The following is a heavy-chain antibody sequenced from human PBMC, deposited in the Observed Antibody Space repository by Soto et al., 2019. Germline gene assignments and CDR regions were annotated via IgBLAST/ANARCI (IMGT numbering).Heavy chain of an antibody. CDR3: ARDLRIGTDYIWGSYHKREGYAFDI. CDR2: INPNSGGT. CDR1: GYTFTGYY. D-gene: IGHD3-16*02. J-gene: IGHJ3*02. V-gene: IGHV1-2*04. Sequence: ASVKVSCKASGYTFTGYYMHWVRQAPGQGLEWMGWINPNSGGTNYAQKFQGWVTMTRDTSISTAYMELSRLRSDDTAVYYCARDLRIGTDYIWGSYHKREGYAFDIWGQGTMVTVSS.